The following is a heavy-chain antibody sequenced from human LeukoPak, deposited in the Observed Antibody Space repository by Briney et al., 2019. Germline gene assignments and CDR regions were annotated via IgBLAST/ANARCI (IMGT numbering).Heavy chain of an antibody. CDR1: GASISSY. CDR3: ARRSSAFDI. V-gene: IGHV4-34*01. J-gene: IGHJ3*02. CDR2: INHSGST. D-gene: IGHD1-7*01. Sequence: SETLSLACTDSGASISSYWSRIRQPPGKGLEWIGEINHSGSTNYNPSLKSRVTISVDTSKNQFSLKLSSVTAADTAVYYCARRSSAFDIWGQGTMVTVSS.